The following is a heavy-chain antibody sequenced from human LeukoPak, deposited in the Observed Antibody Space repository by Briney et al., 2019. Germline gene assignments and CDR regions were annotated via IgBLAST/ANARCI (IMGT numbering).Heavy chain of an antibody. V-gene: IGHV1-2*06. D-gene: IGHD3-10*01. CDR1: GYTFTSYG. Sequence: ASVKVSCKASGYTFTSYGISWVRQAPGQGLEWMGRINPNSGGTNYAQKFQGRVTMTRDTSISTAYMELSRLRSDDTAVYYCARVSMVRGVRDDYWGQGTLVTVSS. CDR2: INPNSGGT. CDR3: ARVSMVRGVRDDY. J-gene: IGHJ4*02.